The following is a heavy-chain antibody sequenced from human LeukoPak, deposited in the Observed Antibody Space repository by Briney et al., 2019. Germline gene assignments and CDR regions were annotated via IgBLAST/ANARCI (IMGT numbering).Heavy chain of an antibody. V-gene: IGHV3-48*04. D-gene: IGHD3-9*01. J-gene: IGHJ4*02. CDR3: ARGYDISDY. Sequence: GGSLRLSCAASGFTFSSYSMNWVRQAPGKGLEWLSYISSSSSTIYYADSVKGRFTISRDNAKNSLYLQMNSLRAEDTAMYYCARGYDISDYWGQGTLVTVSS. CDR1: GFTFSSYS. CDR2: ISSSSSTI.